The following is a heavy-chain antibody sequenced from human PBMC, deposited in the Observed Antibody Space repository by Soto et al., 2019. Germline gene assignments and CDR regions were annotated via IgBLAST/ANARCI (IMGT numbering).Heavy chain of an antibody. Sequence: QVQLQESGPELVKPSQTLSLTCSVSGGSITTNGQYWTWIRQHPGQGLEWIAYTYYTGNSYLNPTLKSRLSISVDTSKNQFSLKLRSVTAADTAVYYCAREQWGFDSWGQGTLVTVSS. V-gene: IGHV4-31*03. CDR3: AREQWGFDS. J-gene: IGHJ4*02. CDR2: TYYTGNS. D-gene: IGHD6-19*01. CDR1: GGSITTNGQY.